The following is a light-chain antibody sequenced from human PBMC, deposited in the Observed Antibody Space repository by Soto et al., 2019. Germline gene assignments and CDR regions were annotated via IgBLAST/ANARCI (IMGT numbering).Light chain of an antibody. J-gene: IGKJ2*01. CDR1: QSVSSSY. CDR3: QQDGSSLSSFT. V-gene: IGKV3-20*01. Sequence: EMVLTQSPGALSLSPGERATLSCRASQSVSSSYLAWYQQKPGQAPRLLIYGASNRATAIPYRFSGSGSGTDFTLTISRLEPEDFAVYYCQQDGSSLSSFTCGHGPKLEIK. CDR2: GAS.